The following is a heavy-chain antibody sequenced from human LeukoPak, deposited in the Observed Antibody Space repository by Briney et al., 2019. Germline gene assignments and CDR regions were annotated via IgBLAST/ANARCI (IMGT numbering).Heavy chain of an antibody. CDR1: GYTFTGHY. V-gene: IGHV1-2*02. CDR3: ARGYALYSGRYIDFDY. Sequence: ASVKVSCKASGYTFTGHYMHWVRQAPGQGLEWMGWINPNNGGTKYAQKFQGRVTMTRDTSISTAYMELSRLRSDDTAVYYCARGYALYSGRYIDFDYWGQGTLVTVSS. CDR2: INPNNGGT. D-gene: IGHD1-26*01. J-gene: IGHJ4*02.